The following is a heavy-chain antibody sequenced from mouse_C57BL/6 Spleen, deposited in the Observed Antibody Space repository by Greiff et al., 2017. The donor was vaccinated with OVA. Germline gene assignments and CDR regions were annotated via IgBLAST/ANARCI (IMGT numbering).Heavy chain of an antibody. V-gene: IGHV2-5*01. CDR3: AKREVAPDYYAMDY. CDR1: GFSLTSYG. J-gene: IGHJ4*01. D-gene: IGHD1-3*01. CDR2: IWRGGST. Sequence: VKLVESGPGLVQPSQSLSITCTVSGFSLTSYGVHWVRQSPGKGLEWLGVIWRGGSTDYNAAFMSRLSITKDNSKSQVFFKMNSLQADDTAIYYCAKREVAPDYYAMDYWGQGTSVTVSS.